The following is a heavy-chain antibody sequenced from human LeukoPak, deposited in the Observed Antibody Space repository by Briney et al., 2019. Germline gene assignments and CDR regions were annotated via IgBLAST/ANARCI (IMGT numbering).Heavy chain of an antibody. J-gene: IGHJ3*01. Sequence: PGGSLRLSCAASGFTFSSYAMSWVRQAPGKGLEWVSAISGSGGSTYYADSVKGRFTISRDNSKNTLYLQMNSLGAEDTAVYYCASGGGLTYYYGSGRPDAFDVWGQGTMVTVSS. CDR3: ASGGGLTYYYGSGRPDAFDV. V-gene: IGHV3-23*01. D-gene: IGHD3-10*01. CDR2: ISGSGGST. CDR1: GFTFSSYA.